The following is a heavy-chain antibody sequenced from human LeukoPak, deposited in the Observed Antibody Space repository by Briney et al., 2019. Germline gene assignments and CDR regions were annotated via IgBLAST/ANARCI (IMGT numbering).Heavy chain of an antibody. D-gene: IGHD3-22*01. J-gene: IGHJ4*02. V-gene: IGHV4-39*07. CDR3: VRDSSGYYPIFDY. CDR1: GDSISSTSYY. CDR2: MYESGRT. Sequence: PSETLSLTCSVSGDSISSTSYYWGWIRQAPGKGLEWIGSMYESGRTYYNPSLKSRVAISVDTSKNQFSLKLSYVTAADTAVYYCVRDSSGYYPIFDYWGQGTLVTVSS.